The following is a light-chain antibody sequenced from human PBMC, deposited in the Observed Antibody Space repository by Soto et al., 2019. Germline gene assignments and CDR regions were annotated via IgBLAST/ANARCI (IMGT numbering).Light chain of an antibody. J-gene: IGKJ2*01. CDR2: GSS. V-gene: IGKV3-20*01. CDR3: HQFGSSPLAFT. CDR1: QSVSTRY. Sequence: ESMLTQSPGTLSLSPGERATLSCRASQSVSTRYLAWYQQKPGQAPRLLIYGSSIRPAGIPDRFSGSGSGTDFTLTISRLEHEYFAVYYCHQFGSSPLAFTFGQGTKLEI.